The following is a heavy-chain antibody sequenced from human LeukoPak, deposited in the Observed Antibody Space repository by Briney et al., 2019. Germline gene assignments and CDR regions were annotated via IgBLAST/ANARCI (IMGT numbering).Heavy chain of an antibody. CDR2: IQSKTDGGTT. Sequence: GGSLRLSCAASGFTLSNACMNWVRQAPGKGLEWVGRIQSKTDGGTTEYAAPVKGRFTIPRDDSTNTLYLQMNSLKTEDIGVYYCAAGGRVWGQGTTVTVSS. D-gene: IGHD3-10*01. CDR1: GFTLSNAC. CDR3: AAGGRV. V-gene: IGHV3-15*01. J-gene: IGHJ6*02.